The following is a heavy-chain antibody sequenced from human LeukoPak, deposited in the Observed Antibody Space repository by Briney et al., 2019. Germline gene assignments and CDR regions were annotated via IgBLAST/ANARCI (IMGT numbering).Heavy chain of an antibody. V-gene: IGHV1-46*01. D-gene: IGHD3-22*01. CDR2: INPSDGST. Sequence: ASVKVSCKASGYTFTTYYMHWVRRAPGQGLEWMGTINPSDGSTSYAQKFQGRVTMTRDMSTSTVYMELSSLRSDDTAVYYCARDLNTLVGYGGSGYYSAFDIWGQGTMVTVSS. J-gene: IGHJ3*02. CDR3: ARDLNTLVGYGGSGYYSAFDI. CDR1: GYTFTTYY.